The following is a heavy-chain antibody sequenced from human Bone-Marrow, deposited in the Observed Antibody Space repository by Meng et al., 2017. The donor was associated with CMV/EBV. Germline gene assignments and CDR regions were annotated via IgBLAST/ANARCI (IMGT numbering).Heavy chain of an antibody. D-gene: IGHD1-26*01. CDR1: GYTFTSYL. J-gene: IGHJ5*02. CDR2: INPSGGGP. CDR3: ARGVGSGSYYEP. Sequence: ASVKVSCKASGYTFTSYLIHWVRQAPGQGLEWVGIINPSGGGPTSSPKFQGRLTMTKDTSVSTVYMELRDLTSEDTDVYYCARGVGSGSYYEPWGQGTLVTVSS. V-gene: IGHV1-46*01.